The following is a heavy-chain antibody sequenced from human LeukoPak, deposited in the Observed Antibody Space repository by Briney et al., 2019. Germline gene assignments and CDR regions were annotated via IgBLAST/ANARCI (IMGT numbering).Heavy chain of an antibody. D-gene: IGHD1-26*01. Sequence: SETLSLTCAVYGGSFSGYYWSWIRQPPGKGLEWIGEINHSGSTNYNPSLKSRVTISVDASKNQFSLKLSSATAADTAVYYCARGRKGELPNYFDYWGQGTLVTVSS. CDR3: ARGRKGELPNYFDY. CDR2: INHSGST. CDR1: GGSFSGYY. V-gene: IGHV4-34*01. J-gene: IGHJ4*02.